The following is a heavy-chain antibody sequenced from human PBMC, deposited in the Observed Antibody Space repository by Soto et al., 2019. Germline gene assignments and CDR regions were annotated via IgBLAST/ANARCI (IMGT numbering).Heavy chain of an antibody. CDR1: AGTFSSYA. CDR2: IIPIFGTS. Sequence: QVQLVQSGAEVKNPGSSVKVSCKASAGTFSSYAISWVRQAPGQGLEWMGRIIPIFGTSNYAQTFQGRVMITADESTRPGDMGLRSLRSEDTDVYYCAGAVVVTAIQHYYYGMDVWGQGPTVTVSS. J-gene: IGHJ6*02. CDR3: AGAVVVTAIQHYYYGMDV. V-gene: IGHV1-69*01. D-gene: IGHD2-21*02.